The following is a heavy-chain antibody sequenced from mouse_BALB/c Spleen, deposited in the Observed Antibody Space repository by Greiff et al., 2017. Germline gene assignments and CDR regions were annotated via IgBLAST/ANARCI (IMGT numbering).Heavy chain of an antibody. V-gene: IGHV2-2*02. CDR2: IWSGGST. CDR1: GFSLTSYG. CDR3: ARNRIYYGTGYFDV. J-gene: IGHJ1*01. Sequence: VQLVESGPGLVQPSQSLSITCTVSGFSLTSYGVHWVRQSPGKGLEWLGVIWSGGSTDYNAAFISRLSISKDNSKSQVFFKMNSLQANDTAIYYCARNRIYYGTGYFDVWGAGTTVTVSS. D-gene: IGHD1-1*01.